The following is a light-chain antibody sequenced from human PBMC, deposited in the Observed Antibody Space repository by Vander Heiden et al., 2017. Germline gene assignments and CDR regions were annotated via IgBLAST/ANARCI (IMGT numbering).Light chain of an antibody. V-gene: IGKV1-13*02. CDR1: QGISSA. CDR2: DAT. J-gene: IGKJ4*01. CDR3: QQFNSYLLT. Sequence: AIQLTQSPSSLSASVGDRVTITCRASQGISSAVAWYQQKPGKAPKLLIDDATSLESGVPSRFSGSGSGTDFTLTISSLQPEDFATYYCQQFNSYLLTFGGGTKVEIK.